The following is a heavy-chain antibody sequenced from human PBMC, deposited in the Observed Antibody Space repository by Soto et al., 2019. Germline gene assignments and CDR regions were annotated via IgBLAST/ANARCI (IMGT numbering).Heavy chain of an antibody. CDR2: VYGDDDK. Sequence: QIALKESGPTLMKPTQTLTLTCTFSGFSLTTSGVGVGWVRQPPGKGLEWVALVYGDDDKRYLTSLKSRLTSAKDTSKNQVVLTMTNMDPVDTGTYFCVHNIGGDYVYGFDFWGQGTKVTVSS. J-gene: IGHJ3*01. D-gene: IGHD3-16*01. V-gene: IGHV2-5*02. CDR1: GFSLTTSGVG. CDR3: VHNIGGDYVYGFDF.